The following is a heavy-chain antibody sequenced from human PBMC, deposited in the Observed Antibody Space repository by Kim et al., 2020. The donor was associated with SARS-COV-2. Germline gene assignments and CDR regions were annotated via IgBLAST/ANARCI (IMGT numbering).Heavy chain of an antibody. V-gene: IGHV3-73*01. CDR3: TRGGTGSWAFDI. CDR2: VRMKSDNYVT. J-gene: IGHJ3*02. CDR1: GFTFSDSV. D-gene: IGHD3-9*01. Sequence: GGSLRLSCAASGFTFSDSVMHWVRQASGKGLEWIARVRMKSDNYVTAYGESVRGRFTVSRDDSESMAYLQMNSLRTDDTAVYFCTRGGTGSWAFDIWGRG.